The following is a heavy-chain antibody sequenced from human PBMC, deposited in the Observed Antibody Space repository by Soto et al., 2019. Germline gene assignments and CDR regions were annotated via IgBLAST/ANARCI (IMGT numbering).Heavy chain of an antibody. CDR1: GYTFTSYG. Sequence: ASVKVSCKASGYTFTSYGISWVRQAPGQGLEWMGWISAYNGNTNYAQKLQGRVTMTPDKSTSTAYMELRSLRFDDTAVYYCARVGGYEDFDYWGQGTLVTVSS. CDR3: ARVGGYEDFDY. D-gene: IGHD5-12*01. J-gene: IGHJ4*02. CDR2: ISAYNGNT. V-gene: IGHV1-18*01.